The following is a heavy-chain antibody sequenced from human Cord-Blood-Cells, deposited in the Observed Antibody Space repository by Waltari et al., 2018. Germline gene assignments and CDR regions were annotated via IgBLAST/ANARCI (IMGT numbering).Heavy chain of an antibody. J-gene: IGHJ6*02. Sequence: QVQLVQSGAEVKKPGSSVKVSCKASGGIFSSYAISWVRQAPGQGLEWMGGIIPIFGTENYAQKFQGRVTITADKSTSTAYMELSSLRSEDTAVYYCARAYSSSSLTYYYGMDVWGQGTTVTVSS. CDR2: IIPIFGTE. V-gene: IGHV1-69*06. D-gene: IGHD6-6*01. CDR1: GGIFSSYA. CDR3: ARAYSSSSLTYYYGMDV.